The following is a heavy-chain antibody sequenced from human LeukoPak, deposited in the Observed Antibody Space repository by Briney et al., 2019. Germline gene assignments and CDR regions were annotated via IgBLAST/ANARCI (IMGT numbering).Heavy chain of an antibody. CDR2: ISSSSSYI. D-gene: IGHD1-26*01. Sequence: GESLRLSCAASGFTFSSYSMNWVRQAPGKGLEWVSSISSSSSYIYYADSVKGRFTISRDNAKNSLYLQMNSLRAEDTAVYYCARDEEGATPGTFDCWGQGTLVTVSS. CDR1: GFTFSSYS. V-gene: IGHV3-21*01. CDR3: ARDEEGATPGTFDC. J-gene: IGHJ4*02.